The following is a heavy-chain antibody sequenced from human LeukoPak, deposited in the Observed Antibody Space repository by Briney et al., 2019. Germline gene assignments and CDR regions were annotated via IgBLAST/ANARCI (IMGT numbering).Heavy chain of an antibody. J-gene: IGHJ1*01. D-gene: IGHD6-13*01. CDR1: GFSLSTSGVG. V-gene: IGHV2-5*02. CDR3: AHRFSIAAAAAEYFQH. Sequence: SGPTLVKPTQTLTLTCTFSGFSLSTSGVGVGWIRQPPGKALEWLALIYWDDDKRYSPSLKSRLTITKDTSKNQVVLTMTNMDPVDTATYYCAHRFSIAAAAAEYFQHWGQGTLVTVSS. CDR2: IYWDDDK.